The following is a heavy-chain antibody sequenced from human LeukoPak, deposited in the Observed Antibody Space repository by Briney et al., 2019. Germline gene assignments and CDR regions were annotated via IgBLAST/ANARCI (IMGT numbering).Heavy chain of an antibody. V-gene: IGHV4-4*02. CDR3: ARRGRYTCGGDTCYSVDY. Sequence: PSKTLSLTCAVSGGSITSSNWWTWVRQPPGQGLEWIGEVYHSGSTNYIPSLRSRVAISVDKSKNQFSLMLRSVTAADTAMYYCARRGRYTCGGDTCYSVDYWGQGTLVTVSS. D-gene: IGHD2-15*01. J-gene: IGHJ4*02. CDR1: GGSITSSNW. CDR2: VYHSGST.